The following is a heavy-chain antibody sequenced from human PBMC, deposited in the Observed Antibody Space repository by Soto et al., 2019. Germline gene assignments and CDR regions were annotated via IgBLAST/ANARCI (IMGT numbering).Heavy chain of an antibody. CDR2: ISYDGTNK. J-gene: IGHJ6*01. CDR3: AKDLQSYADYDYYCYGMDV. V-gene: IGHV3-30*18. CDR1: GFTFSTYG. Sequence: QVQLVESWGGEVQPGRSLTISCAASGFTFSTYGMHWVRQTPGEGLEWVAVISYDGTNKFYSDSVKGRFTISRDNFKNMLTLQMNCLRADDTDVYSCAKDLQSYADYDYYCYGMDVWGLGTRVTVSS. D-gene: IGHD4-17*01.